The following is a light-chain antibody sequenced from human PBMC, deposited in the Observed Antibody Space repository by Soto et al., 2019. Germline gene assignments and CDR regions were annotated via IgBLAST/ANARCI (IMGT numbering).Light chain of an antibody. V-gene: IGLV2-14*03. Sequence: QSVLTQPASVSGSPGQSITISCTGTSSYVGVYYYVSWFQQHPGKAPKLMIYDVTARPSGVSNRFSGSMSGNTASLTISGLQAEDEADYYCQAYDYSLTASVFGGGTKLTVL. CDR3: QAYDYSLTASV. J-gene: IGLJ3*02. CDR2: DVT. CDR1: SSYVGVYYY.